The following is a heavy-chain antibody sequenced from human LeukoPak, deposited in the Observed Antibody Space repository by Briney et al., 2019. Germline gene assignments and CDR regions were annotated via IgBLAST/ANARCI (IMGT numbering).Heavy chain of an antibody. D-gene: IGHD1-26*01. Sequence: PGGSLRLSCAASGFTFNNAWMSWVRQAPGKGLEWVGRIKSKTDDGTTDYAAPVKGRFTISRDDSKTTLYLQMNSLKTEDTAVYYCTTDLPHPGGSYSGYWGQGTLVTVSS. CDR1: GFTFNNAW. CDR3: TTDLPHPGGSYSGY. J-gene: IGHJ4*02. CDR2: IKSKTDDGTT. V-gene: IGHV3-15*01.